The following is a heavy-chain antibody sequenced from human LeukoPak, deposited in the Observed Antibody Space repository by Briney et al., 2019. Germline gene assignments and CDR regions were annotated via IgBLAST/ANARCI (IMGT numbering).Heavy chain of an antibody. V-gene: IGHV3-30*18. CDR1: GFTFSSSA. J-gene: IGHJ4*02. CDR2: ISSDGFNK. CDR3: AKALSMTTVGYFQH. D-gene: IGHD4-17*01. Sequence: GGSLRLSCAASGFTFSSSALHWVRQAPGKGLEWVAVISSDGFNKYYSDSVKGRCTISRDNSNNTVYLQMDSLKTEDTAVYYCAKALSMTTVGYFQHWGQGTLVTVSS.